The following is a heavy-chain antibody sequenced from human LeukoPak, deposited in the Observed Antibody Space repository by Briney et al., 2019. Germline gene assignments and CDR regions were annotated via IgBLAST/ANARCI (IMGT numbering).Heavy chain of an antibody. V-gene: IGHV3-30*02. CDR1: GFTFSSYG. J-gene: IGHJ4*02. Sequence: SGGPLRLSCAASGFTFSSYGMHWVRQAPGKGLEWVAFIRYDGSKEYYADSVKGRFTISRDNAKNTLYLQMNSLKTEDTALYYCAKDSRYYYVDYWGQGSLVTVSS. CDR3: AKDSRYYYVDY. D-gene: IGHD1-14*01. CDR2: IRYDGSKE.